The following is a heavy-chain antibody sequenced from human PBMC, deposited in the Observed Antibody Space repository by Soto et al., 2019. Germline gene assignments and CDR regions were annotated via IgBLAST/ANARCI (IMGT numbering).Heavy chain of an antibody. J-gene: IGHJ4*02. CDR2: ISWNSGSI. CDR3: AKDRGLGLAFYFDY. D-gene: IGHD6-19*01. Sequence: EVQLVESGGGLVQPGRSLRLSCAASGFTFDDYAMHWVRQAPGKGLEWVSGISWNSGSIGYADSVKGRFTISRDNAKNSLYLQMNSLRAEDTALYYCAKDRGLGLAFYFDYWGQGTLVTVSS. CDR1: GFTFDDYA. V-gene: IGHV3-9*01.